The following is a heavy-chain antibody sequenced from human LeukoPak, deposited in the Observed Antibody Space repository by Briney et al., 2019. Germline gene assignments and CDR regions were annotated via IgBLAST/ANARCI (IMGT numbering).Heavy chain of an antibody. CDR1: GYTFTSYY. J-gene: IGHJ6*03. V-gene: IGHV1-46*01. D-gene: IGHD4-11*01. CDR3: ARDRLTTVTTNAGYYYYMDV. CDR2: INPSGGST. Sequence: ASVKVSCKASGYTFTSYYMHWVRQAPGQGLEWMGIINPSGGSTSYAQKFQGRVTTTRDMSTSTVYMELSSLRSEDTAVYYCARDRLTTVTTNAGYYYYMDVWGKGTTVTVSS.